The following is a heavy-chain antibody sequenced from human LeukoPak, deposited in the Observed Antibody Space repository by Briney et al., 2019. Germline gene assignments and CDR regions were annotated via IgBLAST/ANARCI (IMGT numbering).Heavy chain of an antibody. CDR2: TYYRSKWYN. V-gene: IGHV6-1*01. J-gene: IGHJ4*02. Sequence: SQTLSLTCAISGDSVSSESVAWNWIRQSPSRGLEWLGRTYYRSKWYNDYAVSVKSRITINPDTSKNQFSLQLNSVTPEDTAMYYCASHSGSLDYFDYWGQGTLVTVSS. D-gene: IGHD1-26*01. CDR1: GDSVSSESVA. CDR3: ASHSGSLDYFDY.